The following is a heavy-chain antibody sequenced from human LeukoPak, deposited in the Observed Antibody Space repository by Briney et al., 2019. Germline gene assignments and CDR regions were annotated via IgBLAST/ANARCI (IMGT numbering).Heavy chain of an antibody. CDR2: IYSGGST. J-gene: IGHJ5*02. D-gene: IGHD3-22*01. Sequence: SETLSLTCAVSGVSISSYYWTWIRLPAGKGLEWIGRIYSGGSTNYNPSLKSRVTMSVDTSKNQFSLRLTSVTAADTAVYYCAREFYYYDCSGDNWFDPWGQGTLVTVSS. CDR3: AREFYYYDCSGDNWFDP. V-gene: IGHV4-4*07. CDR1: GVSISSYY.